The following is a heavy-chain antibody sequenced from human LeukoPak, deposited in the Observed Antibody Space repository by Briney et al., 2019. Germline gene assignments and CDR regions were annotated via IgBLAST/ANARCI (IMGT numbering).Heavy chain of an antibody. CDR2: IASDGSST. Sequence: GGSLRLSCAASGFTFSSYWMNWVRQAPGKGLVWVSRIASDGSSTTYADSVKGRFSISRDNAKNTLYLQMNSLRAEDTAVYYCASGGYSYGHGGMDVWGQGTTVTVSS. V-gene: IGHV3-74*01. J-gene: IGHJ6*02. CDR1: GFTFSSYW. CDR3: ASGGYSYGHGGMDV. D-gene: IGHD5-18*01.